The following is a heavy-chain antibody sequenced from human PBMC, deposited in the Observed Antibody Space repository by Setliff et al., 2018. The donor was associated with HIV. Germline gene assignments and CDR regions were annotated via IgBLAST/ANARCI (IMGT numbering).Heavy chain of an antibody. Sequence: GGSLRLSCAAFGFTFSNYWMGWVRQAPGKGLEWVANIKEDGSEKDYVDSVKGRFTISRDNAKNSLYLQMNSLRVEDTAVYYCAREFPSGASCYNYLGHGTLVTAFS. CDR3: AREFPSGASCYNY. J-gene: IGHJ4*01. D-gene: IGHD2-21*01. CDR2: IKEDGSEK. V-gene: IGHV3-7*01. CDR1: GFTFSNYW.